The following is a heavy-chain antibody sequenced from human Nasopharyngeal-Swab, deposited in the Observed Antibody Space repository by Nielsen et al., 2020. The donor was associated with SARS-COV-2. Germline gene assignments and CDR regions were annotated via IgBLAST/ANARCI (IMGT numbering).Heavy chain of an antibody. Sequence: SLKISCAASGFTFDDYAMHWVRQAPGKGLEWVSGISWNSGSIGYADSVKGRFTISRDNAKNSLYLQMNSLRAEDTALYYCAKILDPTSDYWGQGTLVPVSS. V-gene: IGHV3-9*01. CDR2: ISWNSGSI. J-gene: IGHJ4*02. CDR1: GFTFDDYA. CDR3: AKILDPTSDY.